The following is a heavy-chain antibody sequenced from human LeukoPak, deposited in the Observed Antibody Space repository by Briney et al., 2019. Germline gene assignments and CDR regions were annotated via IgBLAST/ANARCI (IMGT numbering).Heavy chain of an antibody. CDR3: ARDRVGTAVAVLEVNWFDP. V-gene: IGHV1-3*01. CDR1: GYTFTSYG. J-gene: IGHJ5*02. Sequence: GSVKVSCKASGYTFTSYGISWVRQAPGQGLEWMGWINAGNGNTKYSQKFQGRVTITRDTSASTAYMELSSLRSEDTAVYYCARDRVGTAVAVLEVNWFDPWGQGTLATVSS. CDR2: INAGNGNT. D-gene: IGHD6-19*01.